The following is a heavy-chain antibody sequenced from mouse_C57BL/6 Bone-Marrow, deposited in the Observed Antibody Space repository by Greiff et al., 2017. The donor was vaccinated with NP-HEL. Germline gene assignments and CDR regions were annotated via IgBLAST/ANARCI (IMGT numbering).Heavy chain of an antibody. CDR2: IYPRSGNT. CDR1: GYTFTSYG. V-gene: IGHV1-81*01. Sequence: VQLQQSGAELARPGASVKLSCKASGYTFTSYGISWVKQRTGQGLEWIGEIYPRSGNTYYNEKFKGKATLTADKSSSTAYMELRSLTSEDSAVYFCARGGYYYGSRRDYFDYWGQGTTLTVSS. J-gene: IGHJ2*01. D-gene: IGHD1-1*01. CDR3: ARGGYYYGSRRDYFDY.